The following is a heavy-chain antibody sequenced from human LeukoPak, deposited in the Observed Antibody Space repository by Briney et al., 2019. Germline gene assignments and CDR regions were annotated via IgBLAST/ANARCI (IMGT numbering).Heavy chain of an antibody. V-gene: IGHV1-69*13. CDR2: IIPIFGTA. J-gene: IGHJ3*02. Sequence: ASVKVSCKASGGTFSSYAISWVRQAPGQGLEWMGGIIPIFGTANYAQKFQGRVTITADESTSTAYMELSSLRSEDTAVYYCATDRASTPRYSSGWYATPGDAFDIWGQGTMVTVSS. CDR3: ATDRASTPRYSSGWYATPGDAFDI. D-gene: IGHD6-19*01. CDR1: GGTFSSYA.